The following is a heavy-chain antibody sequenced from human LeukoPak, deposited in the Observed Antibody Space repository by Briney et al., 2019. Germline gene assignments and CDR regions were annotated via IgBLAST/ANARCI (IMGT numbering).Heavy chain of an antibody. CDR3: VKGSEGGDWAFDI. CDR2: ISSNGGST. CDR1: GFTFSGYA. J-gene: IGHJ3*02. D-gene: IGHD2-21*01. Sequence: PGGSLRLSCSASGFTFSGYAMHWVRQAPGKGLEYISAISSNGGSTYYADSVQGRFTISRDNSKNTLYLQMSSLRAEDTAVYYCVKGSEGGDWAFDIWGQGTMVTVSS. V-gene: IGHV3-64D*06.